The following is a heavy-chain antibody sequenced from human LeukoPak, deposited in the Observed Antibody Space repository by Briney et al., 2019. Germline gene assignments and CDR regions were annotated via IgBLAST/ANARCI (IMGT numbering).Heavy chain of an antibody. D-gene: IGHD3-3*01. J-gene: IGHJ4*02. CDR2: ISGSGGST. CDR3: AKRGYDFWSGYYPFDY. V-gene: IGHV3-23*01. Sequence: GGSLRLSRAASGFTFSSYAMSWVRQAPGKGLEWVSAISGSGGSTYYADSVKGRFTISRDNSKNALYLQMNSLRAEDTAVYYCAKRGYDFWSGYYPFDYWGQGTLVTVSS. CDR1: GFTFSSYA.